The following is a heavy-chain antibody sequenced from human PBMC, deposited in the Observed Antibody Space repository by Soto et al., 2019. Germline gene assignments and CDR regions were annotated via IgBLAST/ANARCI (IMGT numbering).Heavy chain of an antibody. D-gene: IGHD6-13*01. Sequence: QVQLVESGGGVVQPGRSLRLSCAASGFTFSSYGMHWVRQAPGKGLEWVAVIWYDGSNKYYADSVKGRFTISRDNSKNTLDLQMNSLRAEDTAVYYCARDPAAAGTVLHFDYWGQGTLVTVSS. J-gene: IGHJ4*02. CDR2: IWYDGSNK. CDR1: GFTFSSYG. V-gene: IGHV3-33*01. CDR3: ARDPAAAGTVLHFDY.